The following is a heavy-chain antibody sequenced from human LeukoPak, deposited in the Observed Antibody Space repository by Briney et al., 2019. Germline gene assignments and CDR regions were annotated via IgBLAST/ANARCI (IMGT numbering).Heavy chain of an antibody. D-gene: IGHD3-16*01. CDR1: GSTFGIYA. V-gene: IGHV3-64*01. CDR2: ISSNGYRT. J-gene: IGHJ4*02. CDR3: AREATTKTGRVYYFDY. Sequence: GGSLRLSCEASGSTFGIYAMHWVRQAAGKGLEYISGISSNGYRTYYANSVKGRFTISRDNSKKTLYLQMGSLRDEDMAVFYCAREATTKTGRVYYFDYWGQGTLVTVSS.